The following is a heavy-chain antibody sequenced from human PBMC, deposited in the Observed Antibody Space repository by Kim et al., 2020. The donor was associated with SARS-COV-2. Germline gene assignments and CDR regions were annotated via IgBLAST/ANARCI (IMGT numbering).Heavy chain of an antibody. CDR3: VDIVH. CDR2: SSNGDNT. D-gene: IGHD2-15*01. V-gene: IGHV3-64D*09. J-gene: IGHJ4*02. Sequence: SSNGDNTYYADSVRGRFTISRDNYKNTLDLQMSSLRAEDTAVYYCVDIVHWGQGALVTVSS.